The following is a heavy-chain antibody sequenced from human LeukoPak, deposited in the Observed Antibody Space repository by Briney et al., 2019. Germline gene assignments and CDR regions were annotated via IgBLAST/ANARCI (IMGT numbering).Heavy chain of an antibody. CDR1: GGSISSSSYY. CDR3: ARVRTRIAVAGTWGFDY. J-gene: IGHJ4*02. CDR2: IYYSGST. V-gene: IGHV4-61*05. D-gene: IGHD6-19*01. Sequence: SETLSLTCTVSGGSISSSSYYWGWIRQPPGKGLEWIGYIYYSGSTNYNPSLKSRVTISVDTSKNQSSLKLSSVTAADTAVYYCARVRTRIAVAGTWGFDYWGQGTLVTVSS.